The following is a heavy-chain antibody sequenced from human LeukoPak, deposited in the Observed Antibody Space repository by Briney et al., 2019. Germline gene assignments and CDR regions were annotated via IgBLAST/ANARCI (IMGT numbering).Heavy chain of an antibody. CDR1: GFTFSNYA. CDR2: ISSSGSTI. CDR3: ARGYDDMLTGYHTSLAGYFDY. J-gene: IGHJ4*02. V-gene: IGHV3-48*03. D-gene: IGHD3-9*01. Sequence: HPGGSLRLSCSASGFTFSNYAMNWVRQAPGKGLEWVSYISSSGSTIYYADSVKGRFTISRDNAKNSLYLQMNSLRAEDTAVYYCARGYDDMLTGYHTSLAGYFDYWGQGTLVTVSS.